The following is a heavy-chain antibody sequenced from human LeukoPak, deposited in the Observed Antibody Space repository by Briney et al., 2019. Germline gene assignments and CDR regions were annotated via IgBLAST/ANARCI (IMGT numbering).Heavy chain of an antibody. J-gene: IGHJ4*02. CDR2: ISFDGSNK. D-gene: IGHD1-26*01. V-gene: IGHV3-30-3*01. Sequence: GGSLRLSCAASGFTFSSCAMHWVRQAPGKGLEWVAVISFDGSNKYYADSVKGRFTISRDNSKNTLYLQMNSLRAEDTAVYYCARDRGGRGETYQFSLLDYWGQGTLVTVSS. CDR3: ARDRGGRGETYQFSLLDY. CDR1: GFTFSSCA.